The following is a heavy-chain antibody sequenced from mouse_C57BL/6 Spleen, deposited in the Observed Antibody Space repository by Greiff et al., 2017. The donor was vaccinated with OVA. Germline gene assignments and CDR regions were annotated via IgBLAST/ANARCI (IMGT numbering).Heavy chain of an antibody. CDR2: IYWDDDK. Sequence: QVTLKVCGPGILQSSQTLSLTCSFSGFSLSTSGMGVSWIRQPSGKGLEWLAHIYWDDDKRYNPSLKSRLTISKDTSRNQVFLKITSVDTADTATYYCARSDPNYSPYYAMDYWGQGTSVTVSS. D-gene: IGHD2-1*01. CDR1: GFSLSTSGMG. V-gene: IGHV8-12*01. J-gene: IGHJ4*01. CDR3: ARSDPNYSPYYAMDY.